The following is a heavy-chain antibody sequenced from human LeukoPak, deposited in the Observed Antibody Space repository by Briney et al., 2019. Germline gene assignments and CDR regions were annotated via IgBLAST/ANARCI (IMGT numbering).Heavy chain of an antibody. CDR3: AKQIAAAGTPFDY. CDR2: ISGSGGST. CDR1: GFTFSSYA. D-gene: IGHD6-13*01. Sequence: GGSLRLSCAASGFTFSSYAMSWVRQAPGKGLEWVSAISGSGGSTYYADSVKGRFTISRDSSKNTLYLQMNSLRAEDTAVYYFAKQIAAAGTPFDYWGQGTLVTVSS. J-gene: IGHJ4*02. V-gene: IGHV3-23*01.